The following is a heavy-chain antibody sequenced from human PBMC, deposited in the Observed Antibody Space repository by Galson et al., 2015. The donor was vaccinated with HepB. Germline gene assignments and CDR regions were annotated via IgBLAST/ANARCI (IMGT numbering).Heavy chain of an antibody. CDR1: GFTFSSYG. Sequence: SLRLSCAASGFTFSSYGMHWVRQAPGKGLEWVAVIWYDGSNKYYADSVKGRFTISRDNSKNTLYLQMNSLRAEDTAVYYCARGLGSSSFYYGMDVWGQGTTVTVSS. CDR2: IWYDGSNK. D-gene: IGHD3-16*01. V-gene: IGHV3-33*01. CDR3: ARGLGSSSFYYGMDV. J-gene: IGHJ6*02.